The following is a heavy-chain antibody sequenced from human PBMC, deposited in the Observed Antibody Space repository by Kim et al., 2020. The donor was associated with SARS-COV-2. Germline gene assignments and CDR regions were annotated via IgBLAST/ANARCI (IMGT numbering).Heavy chain of an antibody. Sequence: ASVKVSCKASGYTFTGYYMHWVRQAPGQGLEWMGWINPNSGGTNYAQKFQGWVTMTRDTSISTAYMELSRLRSDDTAVYYCARDAIAAAGRVPTHYFQHWGQGTLVTVSS. CDR3: ARDAIAAAGRVPTHYFQH. V-gene: IGHV1-2*04. CDR2: INPNSGGT. J-gene: IGHJ1*01. CDR1: GYTFTGYY. D-gene: IGHD6-13*01.